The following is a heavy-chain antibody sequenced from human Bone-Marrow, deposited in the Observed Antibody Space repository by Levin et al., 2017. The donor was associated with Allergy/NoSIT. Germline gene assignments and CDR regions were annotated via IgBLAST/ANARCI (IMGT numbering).Heavy chain of an antibody. CDR3: AKDRGSGWANYFDF. CDR1: GFDFSRYG. D-gene: IGHD6-19*01. CDR2: ISFDGSSK. Sequence: PGGSLRLSCAVSGFDFSRYGMHWVRQAPGKGLESVAVISFDGSSKNYADSVKGRFTISRDNSKNTVDLQLNNLRPEDTAIYYCAKDRGSGWANYFDFWGQGTLVSVSS. J-gene: IGHJ4*02. V-gene: IGHV3-30*18.